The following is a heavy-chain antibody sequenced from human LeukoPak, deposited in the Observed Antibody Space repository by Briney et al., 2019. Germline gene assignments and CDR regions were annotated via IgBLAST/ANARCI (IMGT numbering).Heavy chain of an antibody. CDR2: ISGSGGST. D-gene: IGHD6-13*01. Sequence: GGSLRLSCAASGFTFSSYAMSWVRQPPGKGLEWVSAISGSGGSTYYADSVKGRFTISRDNSKNTLYLQMNSLRAEDTAVYYCAKDPIVSSSHPIDYWGQGTLVTVSS. CDR1: GFTFSSYA. J-gene: IGHJ4*02. CDR3: AKDPIVSSSHPIDY. V-gene: IGHV3-23*01.